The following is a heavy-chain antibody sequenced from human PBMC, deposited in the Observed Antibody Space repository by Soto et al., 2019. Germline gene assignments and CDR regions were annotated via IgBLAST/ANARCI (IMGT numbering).Heavy chain of an antibody. CDR3: AKDYSDFWQYGMDV. V-gene: IGHV3-30*18. CDR2: ISYDGSNK. Sequence: PGGSLRLSCAASGFTFSSYGMHWVRQAPGKGLEWVAVISYDGSNKYYADSVKGRFTISRDNSKNTLYLQMDSLRAEDTAVYYCAKDYSDFWQYGMDVWGQGTTVTVSS. CDR1: GFTFSSYG. D-gene: IGHD3-3*01. J-gene: IGHJ6*02.